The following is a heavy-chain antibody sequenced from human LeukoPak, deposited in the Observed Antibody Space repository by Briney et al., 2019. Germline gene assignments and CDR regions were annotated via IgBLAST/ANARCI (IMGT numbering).Heavy chain of an antibody. CDR3: AKDRIAAAGTGYYYYMDV. CDR1: GFTFSSYG. J-gene: IGHJ6*03. CDR2: IRYDGSNK. V-gene: IGHV3-30*02. D-gene: IGHD6-13*01. Sequence: GGSLRLSCAASGFTFSSYGMHWVRQAPGKGLEWVAFIRYDGSNKYYADSVKGRFTISRDNSKNTLYLQMNSLRAEDTAVYYCAKDRIAAAGTGYYYYMDVWGKGTTVTVSS.